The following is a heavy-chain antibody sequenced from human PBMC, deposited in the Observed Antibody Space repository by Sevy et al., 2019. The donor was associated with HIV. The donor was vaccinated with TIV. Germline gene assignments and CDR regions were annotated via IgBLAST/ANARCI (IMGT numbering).Heavy chain of an antibody. CDR2: LSFGCGEI. CDR1: GFTFSKYS. CDR3: AREGCNKPHDY. J-gene: IGHJ4*02. D-gene: IGHD2-8*01. Sequence: GGSLRLSCAASGFTFSKYSMSWVRQPPGKGLEWVSTLSFGCGEINYADSVKGRFTISRDNAKGSVYLQMNNLRPEDTAVYYCAREGCNKPHDYWGQGTLVTVSS. V-gene: IGHV3-23*01.